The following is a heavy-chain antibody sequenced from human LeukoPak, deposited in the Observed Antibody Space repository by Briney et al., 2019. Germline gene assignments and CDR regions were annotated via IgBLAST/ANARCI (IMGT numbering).Heavy chain of an antibody. CDR2: ISGSGGST. V-gene: IGHV3-23*01. D-gene: IGHD3-22*01. CDR3: AKSRYYYDSSGSD. CDR1: GFTFSSYG. Sequence: GGSLRLSCAASGFTFSSYGMSWVRQAPGKGLEWVSAISGSGGSTYYADSVKGRFTISRDNSKNTLYLQMNSLRAEDTAVYYCAKSRYYYDSSGSDWGQGTLVTVSS. J-gene: IGHJ4*02.